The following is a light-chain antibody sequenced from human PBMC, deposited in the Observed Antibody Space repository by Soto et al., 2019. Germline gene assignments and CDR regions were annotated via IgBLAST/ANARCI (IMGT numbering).Light chain of an antibody. Sequence: IQITQSPRSLSASVGDRVTITCRASQSIGVHLNWYLQKPGKAPQLLIYAASRLQSGVPSRFSASGSGTDFTLTISSLQPEDFGTYYCQQNYSPPFAFGPGTKVDIK. V-gene: IGKV1-39*01. CDR2: AAS. CDR3: QQNYSPPFA. J-gene: IGKJ3*01. CDR1: QSIGVH.